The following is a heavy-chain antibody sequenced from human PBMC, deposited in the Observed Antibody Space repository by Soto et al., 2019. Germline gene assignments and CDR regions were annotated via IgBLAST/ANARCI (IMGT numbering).Heavy chain of an antibody. CDR3: ARWPGCSGGSCRFTPRRYYYGMDV. Sequence: PGGSLRLSCAASGFTFSSYSMNWVRQAPGKGLEWVSSISGSSSYIYYADSVKGRFTISRDNAKNSLYLQMNSLRAEDTAVYYCARWPGCSGGSCRFTPRRYYYGMDVWGQGTTVTVSS. CDR2: ISGSSSYI. D-gene: IGHD2-15*01. V-gene: IGHV3-21*01. CDR1: GFTFSSYS. J-gene: IGHJ6*02.